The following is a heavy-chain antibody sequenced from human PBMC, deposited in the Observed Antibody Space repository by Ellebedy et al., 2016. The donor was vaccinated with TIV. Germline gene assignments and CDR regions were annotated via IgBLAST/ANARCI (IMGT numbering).Heavy chain of an antibody. CDR3: ASGCGADCYSDY. CDR2: IIPILGLA. J-gene: IGHJ4*02. CDR1: GGTFSSYA. Sequence: SVKVSXKASGGTFSSYAISWVRQVPGQGLEWMGRIIPILGLADYAQKFQGRVTITADKSKNTAYMELSGLRSEDTAVYYCASGCGADCYSDYWGQGTLVTVSS. V-gene: IGHV1-69*04. D-gene: IGHD2-21*02.